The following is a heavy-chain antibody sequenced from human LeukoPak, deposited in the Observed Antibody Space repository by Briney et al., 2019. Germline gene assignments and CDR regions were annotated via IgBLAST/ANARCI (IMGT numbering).Heavy chain of an antibody. J-gene: IGHJ4*02. CDR2: INAGNGNT. Sequence: ASVKVSCKASGYTFTSYAMHWVRQAPGQRLEWMGWINAGNGNTKYSQKFQGRVTTTRDTSASTAYMELSSLRSEDTAVYYCATSPLVWFGEGAFYWGQGTLVTVSS. D-gene: IGHD3-10*01. CDR3: ATSPLVWFGEGAFY. CDR1: GYTFTSYA. V-gene: IGHV1-3*01.